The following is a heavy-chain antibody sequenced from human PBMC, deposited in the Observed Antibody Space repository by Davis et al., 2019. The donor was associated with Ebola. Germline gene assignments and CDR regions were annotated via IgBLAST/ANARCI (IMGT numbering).Heavy chain of an antibody. CDR3: AQQLGDYGGNALRY. J-gene: IGHJ4*02. V-gene: IGHV3-30*02. CDR2: IRYDGSNE. D-gene: IGHD4-23*01. Sequence: GESLKISCAASGFTFSTYVMYWVRQAPGKGLEWVAFIRYDGSNEYYADSVKGRFTISRDNSINTLYLQMNSLRPEDTAVYYCAQQLGDYGGNALRYWGQGTLVTVSS. CDR1: GFTFSTYV.